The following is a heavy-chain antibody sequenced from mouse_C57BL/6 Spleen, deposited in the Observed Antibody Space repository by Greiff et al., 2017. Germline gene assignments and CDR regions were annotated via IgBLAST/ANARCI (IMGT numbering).Heavy chain of an antibody. V-gene: IGHV1-61*01. Sequence: VQLQQPGPELVRPGSSVKLSCKASGYTFTTSWMDWVKQRPGQGLDWIGNIYPSDGETHYNQKFKDKATLTVDKSSSTAYMQLSSLTSEDSAVYYCARDESFTTSRGYCDYWGQGTTLTVSS. D-gene: IGHD1-1*01. J-gene: IGHJ2*01. CDR1: GYTFTTSW. CDR3: ARDESFTTSRGYCDY. CDR2: IYPSDGET.